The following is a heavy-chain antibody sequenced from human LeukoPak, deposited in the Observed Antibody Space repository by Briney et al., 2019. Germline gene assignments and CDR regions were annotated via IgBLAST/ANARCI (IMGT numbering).Heavy chain of an antibody. V-gene: IGHV5-51*01. CDR2: IYPGDSDT. D-gene: IGHD3-3*01. Sequence: GESLQISFQGSGYRFTSYWIGWVRPMPGKGLEWMGIIYPGDSDTRYSPSFQGQVTISADKSISTAYLQWSSLMASDTAMYYCARLRGLRFLEWLFDYWGLGTLVTVSS. CDR1: GYRFTSYW. J-gene: IGHJ4*02. CDR3: ARLRGLRFLEWLFDY.